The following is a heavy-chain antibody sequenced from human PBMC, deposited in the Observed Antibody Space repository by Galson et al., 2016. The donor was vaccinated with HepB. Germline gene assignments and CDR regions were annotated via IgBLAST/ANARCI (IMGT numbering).Heavy chain of an antibody. Sequence: GAEVKRPGESLKISCKGSGYSLTSYWIGWVRQTPGKGLEWMGIIYPGDSDTRYSPSFQGQVTISVDKSISTAYLQWSSLKASDTAMYYCTRLREDSTSWYDYWGQGTLVTVSS. J-gene: IGHJ4*02. D-gene: IGHD6-13*01. CDR1: GYSLTSYW. V-gene: IGHV5-51*01. CDR3: TRLREDSTSWYDY. CDR2: IYPGDSDT.